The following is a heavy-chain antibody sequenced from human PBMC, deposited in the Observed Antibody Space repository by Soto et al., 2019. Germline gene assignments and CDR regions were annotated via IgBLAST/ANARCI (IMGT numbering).Heavy chain of an antibody. CDR3: AKAGYIVVVPAAHSDY. CDR1: GFTFSSYA. CDR2: ISGSGGST. V-gene: IGHV3-23*01. Sequence: GGSLRLSXAASGFTFSSYAMSWVRQAPGKGLEWVSAISGSGGSTYYADSVKGRFTISRDNSKNTLYLQMNSLRAEDTAVYYCAKAGYIVVVPAAHSDYWGQGTLVTVSS. D-gene: IGHD2-2*01. J-gene: IGHJ4*02.